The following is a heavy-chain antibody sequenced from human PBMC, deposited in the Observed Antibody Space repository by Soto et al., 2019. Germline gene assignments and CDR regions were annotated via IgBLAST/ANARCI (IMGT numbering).Heavy chain of an antibody. D-gene: IGHD6-19*01. Sequence: GLDLAWLALIYWDDDKRYSPSLKSRLTITKDTSKNQVVLTMTNMDPVDTATYYCAHRLGGIGVAGTFDYWGQGTLVTVSS. CDR3: AHRLGGIGVAGTFDY. J-gene: IGHJ4*02. CDR2: IYWDDDK. V-gene: IGHV2-5*02.